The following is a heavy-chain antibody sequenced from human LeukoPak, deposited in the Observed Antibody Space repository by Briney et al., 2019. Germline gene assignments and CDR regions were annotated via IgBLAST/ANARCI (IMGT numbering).Heavy chain of an antibody. V-gene: IGHV3-23*01. CDR1: GFTFSSYA. CDR2: ISGSGGST. J-gene: IGHJ3*02. Sequence: GGSLRLSCAASGFTFSSYAMSWVRQAPGKGLEWVSAISGSGGSTYYADSVKGRFTISRDNSKNTLYLQMNSLRAEDTAVYYCAKDLLTMIVVVQTGTFDIWGQGTVVTVSS. CDR3: AKDLLTMIVVVQTGTFDI. D-gene: IGHD3-22*01.